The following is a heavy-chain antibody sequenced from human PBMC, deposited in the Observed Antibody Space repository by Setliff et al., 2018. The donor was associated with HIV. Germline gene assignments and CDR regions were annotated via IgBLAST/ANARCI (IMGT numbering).Heavy chain of an antibody. CDR3: ARDEDGYNHFDF. D-gene: IGHD5-12*01. Sequence: PGGSLRLSCAASGFTFNSYGMNWVRQAPGKGLEWVSSISSSNSYKHYADSVKGRFTISRDNAKNSLYLQMNSLRVEDTAVYYCARDEDGYNHFDFWGRGTLVTVSS. CDR1: GFTFNSYG. CDR2: ISSSNSYK. J-gene: IGHJ4*02. V-gene: IGHV3-21*01.